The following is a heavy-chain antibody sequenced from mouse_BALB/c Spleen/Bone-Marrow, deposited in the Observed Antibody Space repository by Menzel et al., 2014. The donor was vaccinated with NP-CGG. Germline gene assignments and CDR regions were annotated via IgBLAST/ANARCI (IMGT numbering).Heavy chain of an antibody. CDR1: GYTFTEYT. V-gene: IGHV1-22*01. CDR2: IIPNKGGN. J-gene: IGHJ2*01. D-gene: IGHD1-1*01. Sequence: LKDSGPELVKPGASVKISFKASGYTFTEYTMHWVQHSHGKTLEWIGRIIPNKGGNSSNKKYKGKATLTVDKYTSADSMELSSLTYGGSAVYYCARSTKVVACYFDYWGQGTTLTVSS. CDR3: ARSTKVVACYFDY.